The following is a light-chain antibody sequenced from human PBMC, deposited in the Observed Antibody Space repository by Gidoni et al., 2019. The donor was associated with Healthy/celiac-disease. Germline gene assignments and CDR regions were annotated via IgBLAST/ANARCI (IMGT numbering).Light chain of an antibody. CDR1: QSVSSY. J-gene: IGKJ5*01. Sequence: EIALTQSPATLSLSPGARATLSRRASQSVSSYLAWYQQKPGQAPTLLIYDAANRATSLPARFSGSSSGTDVTLTISSLVPEEFAVYYCQQRSNWPPLTFGQGTRLEIK. CDR2: DAA. V-gene: IGKV3-11*01. CDR3: QQRSNWPPLT.